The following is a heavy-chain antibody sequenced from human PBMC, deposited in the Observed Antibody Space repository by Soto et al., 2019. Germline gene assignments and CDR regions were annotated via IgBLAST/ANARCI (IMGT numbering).Heavy chain of an antibody. Sequence: EVQLLESGGGLVQPGGSLRLSCAASGFTFSSYAMSWVRQAPGKVLEWVSDISGRGGSTYYEETVKGRFTISRENSKNTLYMQMKSLRAEHTAVDYCAKGGDYGRFDYWGQGNLVTVSS. CDR3: AKGGDYGRFDY. J-gene: IGHJ4*02. D-gene: IGHD4-17*01. CDR2: ISGRGGST. V-gene: IGHV3-23*01. CDR1: GFTFSSYA.